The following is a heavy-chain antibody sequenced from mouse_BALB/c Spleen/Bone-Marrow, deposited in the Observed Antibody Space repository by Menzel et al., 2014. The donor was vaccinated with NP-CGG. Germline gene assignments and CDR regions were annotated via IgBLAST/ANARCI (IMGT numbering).Heavy chain of an antibody. D-gene: IGHD2-3*01. CDR2: IDPSDSET. V-gene: IGHV1-69*02. Sequence: VKLMESGAELVKPGAPVKLSCEASGYTFTSYWMNWVKQRPGRGLEWIGRIDPSDSETHYNQKFKDKATLTVDKSSSTAYIQLSSLTSEDSAVYYCARALGDGYYYAMDYWGQGTSVTVSS. CDR1: GYTFTSYW. J-gene: IGHJ4*01. CDR3: ARALGDGYYYAMDY.